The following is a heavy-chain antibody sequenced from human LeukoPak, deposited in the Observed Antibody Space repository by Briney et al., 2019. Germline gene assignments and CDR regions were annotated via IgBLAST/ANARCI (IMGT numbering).Heavy chain of an antibody. Sequence: PGGSLRLSCAASGFTFRSHSMNWVRQAPGKGLEWVSSISSSTSYIYYADSVKGRFTISRDNAKNSLYLQMNSLRAEDTAVYYCAKDQYSSGWYRGGAFDIWGQGTMVTVSS. CDR2: ISSSTSYI. J-gene: IGHJ3*02. CDR1: GFTFRSHS. D-gene: IGHD6-19*01. CDR3: AKDQYSSGWYRGGAFDI. V-gene: IGHV3-21*04.